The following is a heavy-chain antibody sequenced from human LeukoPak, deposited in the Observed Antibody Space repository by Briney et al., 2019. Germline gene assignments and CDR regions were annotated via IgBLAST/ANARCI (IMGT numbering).Heavy chain of an antibody. D-gene: IGHD3-22*01. CDR3: ARGPYYYDSSGYYSR. CDR2: INHSGST. V-gene: IGHV4-34*01. J-gene: IGHJ4*02. Sequence: SETPSLTCAVYGGSFSGYYWSWIRQPPGKGLEWIGEINHSGSTNYNPSLKSRVTISVDTSKNQFSLKLSSVTAADTAVYYCARGPYYYDSSGYYSRWGQGTLVTVSS. CDR1: GGSFSGYY.